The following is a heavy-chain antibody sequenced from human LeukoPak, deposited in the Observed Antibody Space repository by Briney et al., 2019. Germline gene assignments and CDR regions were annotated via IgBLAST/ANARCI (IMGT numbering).Heavy chain of an antibody. Sequence: GASVKVSCKASGGTFSSYAISWVRQAPGQGLEWMGGIIPIFGTANYAQKFQGRVTITADESTSTAYMELSSLRSEDTAVYYCARGLDCSGGSCYRSPSGYNWFDPWGQGTLVTVFS. D-gene: IGHD2-15*01. CDR2: IIPIFGTA. CDR1: GGTFSSYA. V-gene: IGHV1-69*13. J-gene: IGHJ5*02. CDR3: ARGLDCSGGSCYRSPSGYNWFDP.